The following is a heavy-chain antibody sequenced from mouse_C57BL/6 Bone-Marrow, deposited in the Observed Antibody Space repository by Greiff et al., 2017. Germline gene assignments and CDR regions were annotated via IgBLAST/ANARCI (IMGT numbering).Heavy chain of an antibody. CDR1: GYTFTSYW. D-gene: IGHD2-3*01. V-gene: IGHV1-61*01. J-gene: IGHJ2*01. CDR3: ARKKLYDGYYVDY. CDR2: IYPSDSET. Sequence: VQLQQPGAELVRPGSSVKLSCKASGYTFTSYWMAWVKQRPGQGLEWIGNIYPSDSETHYTQKFKGKATLTVDKSSSTAYMQLSSLTSEDAAVYYCARKKLYDGYYVDYWGQGTTLTVSS.